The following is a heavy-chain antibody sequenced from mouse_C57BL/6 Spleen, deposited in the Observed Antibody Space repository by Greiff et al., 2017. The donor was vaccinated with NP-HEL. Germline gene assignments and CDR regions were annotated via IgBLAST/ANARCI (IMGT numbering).Heavy chain of an antibody. D-gene: IGHD2-2*01. Sequence: QVQLKESGPELVKPGASVKISCKASGYAFSSSWMYWVKQRPGKGLEWIGRIYPGDGVTYYNGKFKGKATLTADKSSSTAYMQLSSLASEDSAVYLCARRCGYPDYWGQGTTLTVSS. CDR2: IYPGDGVT. CDR3: ARRCGYPDY. CDR1: GYAFSSSW. J-gene: IGHJ2*01. V-gene: IGHV1-82*01.